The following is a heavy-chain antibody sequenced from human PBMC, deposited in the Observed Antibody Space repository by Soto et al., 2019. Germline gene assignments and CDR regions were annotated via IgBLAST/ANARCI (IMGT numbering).Heavy chain of an antibody. CDR2: VYYSGST. J-gene: IGHJ4*02. D-gene: IGHD3-3*01. CDR3: ARAGPYDFWSVYPFES. CDR1: GGSVSSSSYY. Sequence: PSETLSLTCTVSGGSVSSSSYYWGWVRQPPGKGLEWIGSVYYSGSTYYNPSLESRVTISVDKSKNQFSLKLSSLTAADTAVYYCARAGPYDFWSVYPFESWGEGNLVTVSS. V-gene: IGHV4-39*07.